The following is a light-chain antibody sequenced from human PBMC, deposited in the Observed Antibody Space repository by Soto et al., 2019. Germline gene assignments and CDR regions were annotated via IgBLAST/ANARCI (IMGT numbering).Light chain of an antibody. Sequence: EIVLTQSPGTLSLSPGEIATLYFRASQSVSSSYLAWYQQKPGQAPRLLIYGASSRATGIPDRFSGSGSGTDFTLTISRVEPEDFAVYFCQQYGHSPITFGQGTRLEIK. J-gene: IGKJ5*01. CDR3: QQYGHSPIT. CDR1: QSVSSSY. V-gene: IGKV3-20*01. CDR2: GAS.